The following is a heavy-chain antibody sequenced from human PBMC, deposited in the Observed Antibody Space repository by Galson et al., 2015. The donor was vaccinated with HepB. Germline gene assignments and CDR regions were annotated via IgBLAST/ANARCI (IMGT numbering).Heavy chain of an antibody. CDR2: INAGNGKT. D-gene: IGHD2/OR15-2a*01. Sequence: SVKVSCKASGYPFTSYAMHWVRQAPGQRLEWMGWINAGNGKTKYSQNFQGRVTIIRDTSASTAYMELSSLRSEDTAVYYCARDRASMAYFYGLDVWGQGTTVTVSS. J-gene: IGHJ6*02. CDR3: ARDRASMAYFYGLDV. CDR1: GYPFTSYA. V-gene: IGHV1-3*01.